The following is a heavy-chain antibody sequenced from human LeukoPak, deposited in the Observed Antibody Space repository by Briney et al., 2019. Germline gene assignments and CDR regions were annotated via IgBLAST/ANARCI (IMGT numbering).Heavy chain of an antibody. CDR3: ARDLSSYGSN. Sequence: GGSLRLSCAASGFTFSTYSMNWLRLAPGKGLEWVSSISPDSNYKYYADSVKGRFTISRDNSKNTLYLQMNSLRAEDTAVYYCARDLSSYGSNWGQGTLVTVSS. J-gene: IGHJ4*02. CDR2: ISPDSNYK. CDR1: GFTFSTYS. D-gene: IGHD5-18*01. V-gene: IGHV3-21*01.